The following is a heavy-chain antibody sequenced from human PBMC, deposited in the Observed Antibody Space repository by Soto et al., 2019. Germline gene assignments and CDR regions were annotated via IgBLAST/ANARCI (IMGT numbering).Heavy chain of an antibody. D-gene: IGHD3-3*01. J-gene: IGHJ3*02. V-gene: IGHV3-33*01. CDR1: GFTFSSYG. CDR2: IWYDGSNK. CDR3: ARGEFWSGYYSNAFDI. Sequence: QVQLVESGGGVVQPGRSLRLSCAASGFTFSSYGMHWVRQAPGKGLEWVAVIWYDGSNKYYADSVKGRFTISRDNSKNTLYLQMNSLRDEDTAVYYCARGEFWSGYYSNAFDIWGQGTMVTGSS.